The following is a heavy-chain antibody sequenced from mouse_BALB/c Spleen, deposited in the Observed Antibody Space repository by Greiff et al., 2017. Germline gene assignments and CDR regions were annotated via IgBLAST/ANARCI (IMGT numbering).Heavy chain of an antibody. CDR3: ARRRGDY. CDR2: ISSGSSTI. J-gene: IGHJ4*01. Sequence: EVQGVESGGGLVQPGGSRKLSCAASGFTFSSFGMHWVRQAPEKGLEWVAYISSGSSTIYYADTVKGRFTISRDNPKNTLFLQMTSLRSEDTAMYYCARRRGDYWGQGTSVTVSS. CDR1: GFTFSSFG. V-gene: IGHV5-17*02.